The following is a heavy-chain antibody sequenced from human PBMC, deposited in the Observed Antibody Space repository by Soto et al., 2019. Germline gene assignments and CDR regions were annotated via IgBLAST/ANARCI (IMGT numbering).Heavy chain of an antibody. CDR1: GYTFTSYA. D-gene: IGHD1-26*01. Sequence: ASVKVSSKASGYTFTSYAMHWVRQAPGQRLEWIGWINAGNGNTKYSQKFQGRVTITRDTSASTAYMELSSLRSEDTAVYYCARLEPLQYGMDVWGQGTTGTVSS. V-gene: IGHV1-3*01. CDR2: INAGNGNT. CDR3: ARLEPLQYGMDV. J-gene: IGHJ6*02.